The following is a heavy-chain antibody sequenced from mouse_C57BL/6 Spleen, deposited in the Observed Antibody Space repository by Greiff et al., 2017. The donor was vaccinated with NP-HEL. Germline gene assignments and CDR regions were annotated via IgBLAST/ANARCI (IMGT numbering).Heavy chain of an antibody. J-gene: IGHJ2*01. CDR1: GFTFTDYY. V-gene: IGHV7-3*01. Sequence: VKLVESGGGLVQPGGSLSLSCAASGFTFTDYYMSWVRQPPGKALEWLGFIRNKANGYTTEYSASGKGRFTISRDNSQSILYLQMNALGAEDSATYYCARDGGHYFDYWGQGTTLTVAS. CDR2: IRNKANGYTT. CDR3: ARDGGHYFDY.